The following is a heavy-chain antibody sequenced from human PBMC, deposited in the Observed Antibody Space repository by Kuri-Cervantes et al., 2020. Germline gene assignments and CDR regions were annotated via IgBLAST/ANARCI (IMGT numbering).Heavy chain of an antibody. CDR3: ARALWRGGNDH. J-gene: IGHJ3*01. Sequence: SETLSLTCAVYGGSFSGYYWSWIRQPPGKGLEWIGEINHSGSTNYNPSLKSRVTISVDTSKNQFSLKLSSVTAADTAVYYCARALWRGGNDHWGQGTMVTVSS. V-gene: IGHV4-34*01. CDR2: INHSGST. CDR1: GGSFSGYY. D-gene: IGHD2-15*01.